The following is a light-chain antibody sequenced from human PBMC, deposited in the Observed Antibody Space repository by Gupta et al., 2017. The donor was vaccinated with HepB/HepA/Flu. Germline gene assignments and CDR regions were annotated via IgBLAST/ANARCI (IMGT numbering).Light chain of an antibody. CDR2: DAS. V-gene: IGKV3-11*01. J-gene: IGKJ4*01. CDR1: QSVSSY. Sequence: EIVLTQSPATLSLSPGERATLSCRASQSVSSYLAWYQQKPGQAPRLLIDDASNSATGIPAMFGSRASRSDFTLTISLLAPEDFAVYCRQQRSNCPLTFGGGTKLEI. CDR3: QQRSNCPLT.